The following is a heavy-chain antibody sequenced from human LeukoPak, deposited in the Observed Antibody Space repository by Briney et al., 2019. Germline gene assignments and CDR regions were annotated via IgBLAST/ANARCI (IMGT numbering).Heavy chain of an antibody. CDR1: GGSFSGYY. Sequence: PSETLSLTCAVYGGSFSGYYWSWIRQPPGKGLEWIGEINHSGSTNYNPSLKSRVTISVDTSKNQFSLKLSSVTAADTAVYYCAGGRGYSYGQAYFDYWGQGTLVTVSS. CDR2: INHSGST. J-gene: IGHJ4*02. V-gene: IGHV4-34*01. CDR3: AGGRGYSYGQAYFDY. D-gene: IGHD5-18*01.